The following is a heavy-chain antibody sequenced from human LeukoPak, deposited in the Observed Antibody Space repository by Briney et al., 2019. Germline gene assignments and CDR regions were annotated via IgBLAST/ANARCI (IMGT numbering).Heavy chain of an antibody. Sequence: GESLMISCKGSGYSFATYWIGWVRQMPGKGLEWMGIIYPDDSDTRYSPSFQGQVSTSADKSISTAYLQWSSLKASDTAMYYCARQRSQWLAGTDFDKWGQGTLVTVSS. V-gene: IGHV5-51*01. CDR3: ARQRSQWLAGTDFDK. CDR2: IYPDDSDT. CDR1: GYSFATYW. D-gene: IGHD6-19*01. J-gene: IGHJ4*02.